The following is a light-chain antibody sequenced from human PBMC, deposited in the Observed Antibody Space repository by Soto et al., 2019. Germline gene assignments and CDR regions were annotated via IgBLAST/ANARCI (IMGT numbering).Light chain of an antibody. CDR2: AAS. J-gene: IGKJ4*01. CDR3: QQSYSTHT. CDR1: QSISSY. V-gene: IGKV1-39*01. Sequence: DIQMTQSPSSLSASVGDRVTITCRASQSISSYLNWYQQKPGKAPKLLIYAASSLQSGVPSRFSGSGSGTDFTLTISSLQPEDFATYYCQQSYSTHTFGVRTKVEIK.